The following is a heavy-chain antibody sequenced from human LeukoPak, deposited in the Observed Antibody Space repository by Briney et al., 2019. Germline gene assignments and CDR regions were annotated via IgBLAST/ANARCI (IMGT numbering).Heavy chain of an antibody. J-gene: IGHJ3*02. Sequence: SGGSLRLSCAASGFTFSSYWMSWVRQAPGKGLEWVANIKQDGSEKYYVDSVKGRFTISRDNAKNSLYLQMNSLRAEDTAVYYCARDPVIAVAVYAFDIWGQGTMVTVSS. CDR1: GFTFSSYW. CDR3: ARDPVIAVAVYAFDI. V-gene: IGHV3-7*01. D-gene: IGHD6-19*01. CDR2: IKQDGSEK.